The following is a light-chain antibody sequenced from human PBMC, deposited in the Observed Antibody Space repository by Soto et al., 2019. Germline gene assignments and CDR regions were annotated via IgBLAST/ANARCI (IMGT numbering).Light chain of an antibody. Sequence: QSALTQPPSASGSPGQSVTISCTGTSSDVGGYNYVSWYQQHPGKAPKLMIYEVSERPSGVPDRFSGSKSGNTASLTVSGLQAEDEADSSCSSYAGSNNLVFGGGTKLTVL. CDR1: SSDVGGYNY. CDR3: SSYAGSNNLV. CDR2: EVS. V-gene: IGLV2-8*01. J-gene: IGLJ3*02.